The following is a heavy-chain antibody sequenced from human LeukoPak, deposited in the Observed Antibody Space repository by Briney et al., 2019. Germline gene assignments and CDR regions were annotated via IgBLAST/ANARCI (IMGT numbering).Heavy chain of an antibody. D-gene: IGHD5/OR15-5a*01. CDR3: TTDSLSTKTAGGNS. CDR1: GFTLSNYN. J-gene: IGHJ4*02. V-gene: IGHV3-48*01. Sequence: PGGSLRLSCAASGFTLSNYNMKWVRQAPGGGMEWDSYISRRSISYFADSVKGRFTISKDNAKNSLHLQMTSLRTEDTAVYYCTTDSLSTKTAGGNSWGQGTLAIVSS. CDR2: ISRRSIS.